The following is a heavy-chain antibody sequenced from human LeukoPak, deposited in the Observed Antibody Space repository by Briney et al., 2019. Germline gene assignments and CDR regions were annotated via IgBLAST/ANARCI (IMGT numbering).Heavy chain of an antibody. CDR1: GFTFSAFA. CDR3: ARSIYASGSFYAFDI. J-gene: IGHJ3*02. CDR2: ISYDASNK. V-gene: IGHV3-30-3*01. D-gene: IGHD3-10*01. Sequence: PGGSLRLSCAASGFTFSAFAMHWARQAPGKGLEWVAAISYDASNKYYAVSVRGRFTISRDNSKNTLYLQMNSLRAEDTAVYHCARSIYASGSFYAFDIWGQGTMVTVSS.